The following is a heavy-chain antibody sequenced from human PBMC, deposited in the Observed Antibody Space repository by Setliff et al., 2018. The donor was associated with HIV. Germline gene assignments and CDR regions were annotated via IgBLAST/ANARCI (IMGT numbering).Heavy chain of an antibody. V-gene: IGHV3-30*02. CDR3: ARGPGARITMVRGVKDY. CDR1: GFTFSSYG. J-gene: IGHJ4*02. Sequence: GSLRLSCAASGFTFSSYGMHWVRQAPGKGLEWVAFIRYDGSNKYYVDSVKGRFTTSRDNAKKSLYLQMNSLRAEDTALYYCARGPGARITMVRGVKDYWGQGTLVTVSS. D-gene: IGHD3-10*01. CDR2: IRYDGSNK.